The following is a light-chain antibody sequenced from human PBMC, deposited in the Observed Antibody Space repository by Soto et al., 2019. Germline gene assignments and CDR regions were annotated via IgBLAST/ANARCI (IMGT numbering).Light chain of an antibody. CDR3: HQRQSWPRT. V-gene: IGKV3-11*01. Sequence: EIVLTQSPATLSSSPGETATLSCRASQYVVTRLAWYQHKPGQAPRLLIYYTSNRATGIPARFSGSGSGTDFTLTILSLAPEDFAIYYGHQRQSWPRTFGQGNNVEIK. CDR1: QYVVTR. CDR2: YTS. J-gene: IGKJ1*01.